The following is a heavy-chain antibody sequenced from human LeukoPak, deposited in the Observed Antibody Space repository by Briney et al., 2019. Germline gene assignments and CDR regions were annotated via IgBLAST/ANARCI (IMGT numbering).Heavy chain of an antibody. Sequence: PGRSLRLSCAASGFTFSSYGMHWLRQALGKGLEWVAVISYDGSNKYYADSVKGRFTISRDNSKNTLYLQMNSLRAEDTAVYYCAKIGIAESHVFYFDYCGQGTLVIVSS. CDR3: AKIGIAESHVFYFDY. D-gene: IGHD6-13*01. CDR2: ISYDGSNK. CDR1: GFTFSSYG. V-gene: IGHV3-30*18. J-gene: IGHJ4*02.